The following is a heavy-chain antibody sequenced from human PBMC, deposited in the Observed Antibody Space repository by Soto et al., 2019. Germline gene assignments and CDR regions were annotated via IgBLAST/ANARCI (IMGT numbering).Heavy chain of an antibody. D-gene: IGHD4-17*01. Sequence: QVQLQESGAGLVKPSETLSLTCTVSGGSVSSGSYYWSWIRQPPGKGLECIGYIYYSGSTDHNPPLKSRVTISVDTSKNQFSLKLSSVTAADPAVYYCENQLPGDSGLGDVWGQRNTVVVSS. CDR2: IYYSGST. CDR3: ENQLPGDSGLGDV. CDR1: GGSVSSGSYY. V-gene: IGHV4-61*01. J-gene: IGHJ6*02.